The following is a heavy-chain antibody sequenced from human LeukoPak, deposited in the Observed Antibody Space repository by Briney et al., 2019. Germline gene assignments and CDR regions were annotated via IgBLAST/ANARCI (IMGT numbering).Heavy chain of an antibody. CDR3: ARGESYSSGWYNWFDP. V-gene: IGHV4-31*03. J-gene: IGHJ5*02. Sequence: SQTLSLTCTVSGGSISSGGYYWSWIRQHPGKGLEWIGYIYYGGSTYYNPSLKSRVTISVDTSKNQFSLKLSSVTAADTAVYYCARGESYSSGWYNWFDPWGQGTLVTVSS. CDR1: GGSISSGGYY. CDR2: IYYGGST. D-gene: IGHD6-19*01.